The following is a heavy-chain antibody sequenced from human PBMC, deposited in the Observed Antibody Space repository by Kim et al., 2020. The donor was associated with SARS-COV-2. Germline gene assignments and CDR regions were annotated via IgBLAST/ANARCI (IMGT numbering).Heavy chain of an antibody. CDR3: AKSESGGNNALDY. D-gene: IGHD3-16*01. V-gene: IGHV3-23*03. Sequence: GGSLRLSCAASGFTFRNYAMAWVRQAPGEGLEWVSIIYTDPSKTFYADSVKGRFTISRDNSKNTLYLQMNSLSAEDTSLYYCAKSESGGNNALDYWGQG. CDR1: GFTFRNYA. CDR2: IYTDPSKT. J-gene: IGHJ4*02.